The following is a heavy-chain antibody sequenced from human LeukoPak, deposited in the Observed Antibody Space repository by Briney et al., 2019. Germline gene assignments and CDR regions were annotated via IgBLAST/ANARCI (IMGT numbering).Heavy chain of an antibody. CDR2: ISGSGGST. J-gene: IGHJ4*02. CDR1: GFTFSSYA. CDR3: AKDLSGDYFHYFDY. Sequence: GASLRLSCAASGFTFSSYAMSWVRQAPGKGLEWVSAISGSGGSTYYADSAKGRFTISRDNSKNTLYLQMNSLRAEDTAVYYCAKDLSGDYFHYFDYWGQGTLVTVSS. V-gene: IGHV3-23*01. D-gene: IGHD4-17*01.